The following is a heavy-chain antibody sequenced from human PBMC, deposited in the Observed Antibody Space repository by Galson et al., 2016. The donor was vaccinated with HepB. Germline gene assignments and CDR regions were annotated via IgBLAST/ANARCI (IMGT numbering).Heavy chain of an antibody. D-gene: IGHD2-2*01. J-gene: IGHJ3*02. CDR2: TFYRSKWYN. Sequence: CAISGDSVSNSDSAWNWLRQSPSRGLEWLGRTFYRSKWYNDYSGSVKSRITIKPDTSMNQFSLHLNSVTPEDTAMYYCARDSRIPVEDAFDIWGQGTMVTVSS. CDR1: GDSVSNSDSA. V-gene: IGHV6-1*01. CDR3: ARDSRIPVEDAFDI.